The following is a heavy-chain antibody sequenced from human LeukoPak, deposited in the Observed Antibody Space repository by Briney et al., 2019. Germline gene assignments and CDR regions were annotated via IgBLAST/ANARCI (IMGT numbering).Heavy chain of an antibody. Sequence: GGSLRLSCAASGFTFSSYAMSWVRQVPGKGLEWVSAISGSGGSTYYADSVKGRFTISRDNSKNTLYLQMNSLRAEDTAVYYCAKAAGYSSSGNWFDPWGQGTLVTVSS. CDR1: GFTFSSYA. V-gene: IGHV3-23*01. D-gene: IGHD6-13*01. CDR2: ISGSGGST. CDR3: AKAAGYSSSGNWFDP. J-gene: IGHJ5*02.